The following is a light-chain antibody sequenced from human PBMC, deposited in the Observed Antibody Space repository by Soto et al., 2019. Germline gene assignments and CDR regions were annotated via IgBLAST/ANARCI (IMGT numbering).Light chain of an antibody. CDR1: SSDVGGHNY. V-gene: IGLV2-14*03. J-gene: IGLJ2*01. CDR2: DVT. CDR3: SSYTSSSTVV. Sequence: QSALTQPASVSGSPGQSVTISCTGTSSDVGGHNYVSWYQQYPGKAPKVMIYDVTNRPSGVSNRFSGSKSGNTASLTISGLQTEDEADYYCSSYTSSSTVVFGGGTKLTVL.